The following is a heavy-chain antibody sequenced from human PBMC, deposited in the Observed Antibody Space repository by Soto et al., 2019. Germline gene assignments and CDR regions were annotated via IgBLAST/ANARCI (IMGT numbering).Heavy chain of an antibody. CDR3: ARAGIAAAGSGEFAMDV. CDR2: INPNSGGT. CDR1: GYTFTDYY. D-gene: IGHD6-13*01. J-gene: IGHJ6*02. Sequence: ASVKVSCKXSGYTFTDYYIHLVRQAPGQGLEWMGWINPNSGGTKYAQRFQGRVTMTRDTSITTAHMDLIRLNSDDTAVYYCARAGIAAAGSGEFAMDVWGQGTTVTVSS. V-gene: IGHV1-2*02.